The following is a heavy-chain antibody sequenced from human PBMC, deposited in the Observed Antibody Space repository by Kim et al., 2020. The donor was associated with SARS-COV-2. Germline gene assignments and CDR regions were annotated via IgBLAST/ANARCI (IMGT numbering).Heavy chain of an antibody. CDR1: GYSISSGYS. CDR2: IYHSGST. Sequence: SETLSLTCTVSGYSISSGYSWGWIRQPPGKGLEWIGSIYHSGSTYYNPSLKSRVTISVDTSKSQFSLKLNSVTAADTAVYYCARWATAGTYWFDPWGQGT. CDR3: ARWATAGTYWFDP. J-gene: IGHJ5*02. V-gene: IGHV4-38-2*02. D-gene: IGHD6-13*01.